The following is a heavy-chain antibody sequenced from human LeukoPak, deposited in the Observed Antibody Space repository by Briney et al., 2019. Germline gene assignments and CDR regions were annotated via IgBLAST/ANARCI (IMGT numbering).Heavy chain of an antibody. CDR3: ARDPKLLWFGELSYYYYMDV. CDR1: GYTFTSHG. J-gene: IGHJ6*03. Sequence: ASVKVSCKASGYTFTSHGISWVRQAPGQGLEWMGWINTNTGNPTYAQGFTGRFVFSLDTSVSTAYLQISSLKAEDTAVYYCARDPKLLWFGELSYYYYMDVWGKGTTVTVSS. V-gene: IGHV7-4-1*02. D-gene: IGHD3-10*01. CDR2: INTNTGNP.